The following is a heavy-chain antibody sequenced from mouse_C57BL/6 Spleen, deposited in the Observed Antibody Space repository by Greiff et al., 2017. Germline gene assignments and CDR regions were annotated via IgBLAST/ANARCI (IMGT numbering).Heavy chain of an antibody. Sequence: VQLQQPGAELVKPGASVKLSCKASGYTFTSYWMHWVKQRPGQGLEWIGMIHPNSGSTNYNEKFKSKATLTVDKSSSTAYMQLSSLTSEDSAVYYCAREGKTGTRGFDYWGQGTTLTVSS. D-gene: IGHD4-1*01. V-gene: IGHV1-64*01. CDR1: GYTFTSYW. CDR3: AREGKTGTRGFDY. J-gene: IGHJ2*01. CDR2: IHPNSGST.